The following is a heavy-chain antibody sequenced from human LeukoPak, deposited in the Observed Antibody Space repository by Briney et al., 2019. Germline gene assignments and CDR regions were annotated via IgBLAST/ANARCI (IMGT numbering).Heavy chain of an antibody. D-gene: IGHD3-22*01. CDR3: ARDHIMRYYDSSGYVDY. V-gene: IGHV3-11*01. CDR1: GFTFSDYY. Sequence: GGSLRLSCAASGFTFSDYYMSWIRQAPGKGLEWVSYISSSGSTIYYADSVKGRFTISWDNAKNSLYLQMNSLRAEDTAVYYCARDHIMRYYDSSGYVDYWGQGTLVTVSS. J-gene: IGHJ4*02. CDR2: ISSSGSTI.